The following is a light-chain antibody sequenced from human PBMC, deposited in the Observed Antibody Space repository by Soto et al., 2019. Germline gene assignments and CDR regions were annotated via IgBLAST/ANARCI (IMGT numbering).Light chain of an antibody. J-gene: IGKJ3*01. CDR2: GAS. CDR3: QQYNDWLPFT. V-gene: IGKV3-15*01. Sequence: EIVMTQSPATLSLSPGETATLSCRASQTISSSLAWYQQKPGQAPRLLIYGASTRATGIPARFSGSGSGTEFTLTISSLQSEDFAIYYCQQYNDWLPFTFGPGTKVDIK. CDR1: QTISSS.